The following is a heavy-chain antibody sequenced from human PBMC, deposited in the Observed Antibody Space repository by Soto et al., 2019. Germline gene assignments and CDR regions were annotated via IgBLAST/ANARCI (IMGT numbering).Heavy chain of an antibody. CDR1: GGSISSGGYY. CDR3: ARGEWGVVVAARTYYYYMDV. CDR2: IYYSGST. V-gene: IGHV4-31*03. J-gene: IGHJ6*03. D-gene: IGHD2-15*01. Sequence: SETLSLTCTVSGGSISSGGYYWSWIRQHPGKGLEWIGYIYYSGSTYYNPSLKSRVTISVDTSKNQFSLKLSSVTAADTAVYYCARGEWGVVVAARTYYYYMDVWGKGTTVTVSS.